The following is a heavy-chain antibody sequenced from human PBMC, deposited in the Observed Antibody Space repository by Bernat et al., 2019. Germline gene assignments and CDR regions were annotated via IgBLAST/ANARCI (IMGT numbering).Heavy chain of an antibody. CDR2: IYSGGST. CDR3: AITMVRGVITSDY. V-gene: IGHV3-66*01. CDR1: GFTVSSNY. Sequence: EVQLVESGGGLVQPGGSLRLSCAASGFTVSSNYMSWVRQAPGKGLEWVSVIYSGGSTYNADYVKGRFTISRDNSKNTLYLQMNSLRAEDTAVYYCAITMVRGVITSDYWGQGTLVTVSS. J-gene: IGHJ4*02. D-gene: IGHD3-10*01.